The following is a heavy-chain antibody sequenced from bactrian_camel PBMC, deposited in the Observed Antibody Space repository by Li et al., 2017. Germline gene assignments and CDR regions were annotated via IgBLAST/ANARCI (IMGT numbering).Heavy chain of an antibody. CDR3: MSGPPPTVAAGHYNY. Sequence: QLVESGGGLVQPEDSLRLSCAVSGFTISNHWIYWVRQAPGKGLEWVAVVDSGGGTTHYADPVKGRSTISRNNAKNTVYLQVNDLRPKDTAVYYCMSGPPPTVAAGHYNYWGQGTQVTVS. V-gene: IGHV3S25*01. J-gene: IGHJ4*01. D-gene: IGHD6*01. CDR2: VDSGGGTT. CDR1: GFTISNHW.